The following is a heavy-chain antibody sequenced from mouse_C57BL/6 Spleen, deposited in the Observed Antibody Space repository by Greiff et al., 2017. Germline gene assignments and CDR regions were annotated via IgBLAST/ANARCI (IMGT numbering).Heavy chain of an antibody. CDR3: ARCNDSDWYFDV. V-gene: IGHV1-36*01. J-gene: IGHJ1*03. CDR2: VYPYNGGT. D-gene: IGHD2-4*01. Sequence: VHVKQSGPVLVKPGPSVKISCKASGFTFTDYYMHWVKQSHGKSLEWIGLVYPYNGGTSYNQKFKGKATLTVDTSSSTAYMELNSLTSEDSAVYYCARCNDSDWYFDVWGTGTTVTVSS. CDR1: GFTFTDYY.